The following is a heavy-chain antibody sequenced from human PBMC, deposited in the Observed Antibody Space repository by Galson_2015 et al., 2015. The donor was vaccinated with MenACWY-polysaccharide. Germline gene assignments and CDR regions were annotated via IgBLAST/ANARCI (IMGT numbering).Heavy chain of an antibody. CDR2: IYWNDDK. D-gene: IGHD3-10*01. V-gene: IGHV2-5*01. CDR1: GFSLTTNKLG. J-gene: IGHJ5*02. Sequence: PALVKPTQTLTLTCTFSGFSLTTNKLGVGWIRQPPGKAPEWLALIYWNDDKRYSPSLKSRITITKDTSKNQVVLIMTNMDPVDTGTYYCAHTKGEWFRDLLISPNWFDPWGQGILATVSS. CDR3: AHTKGEWFRDLLISPNWFDP.